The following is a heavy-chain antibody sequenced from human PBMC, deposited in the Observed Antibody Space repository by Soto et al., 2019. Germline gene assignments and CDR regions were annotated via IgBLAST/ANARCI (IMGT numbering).Heavy chain of an antibody. CDR1: GYTFTSYA. CDR2: INTGNGNT. CDR3: ASGYDFWSGGAYMDV. V-gene: IGHV1-3*04. D-gene: IGHD3-3*01. Sequence: QVQLVQSGAEVKKPGASVKVSCKASGYTFTSYAMHWVRQAPGQRLEWMGWINTGNGNTKYSQKFQGRVTITRDTSASTAYMELSSLRSEDTAVYYCASGYDFWSGGAYMDVWGKGTTVTVSS. J-gene: IGHJ6*03.